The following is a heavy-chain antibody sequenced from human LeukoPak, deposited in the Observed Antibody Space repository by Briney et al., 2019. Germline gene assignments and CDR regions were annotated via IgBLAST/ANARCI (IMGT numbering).Heavy chain of an antibody. CDR3: ARDGGIAAAGSNYYYGMDV. D-gene: IGHD6-13*01. CDR1: GGSVSSGSYY. J-gene: IGHJ6*04. CDR2: IYYSGST. V-gene: IGHV4-61*01. Sequence: SETLSLTCTVSGGSVSSGSYYWSWIRQPPGQGLEWIGYIYYSGSTNYNPSLKSRVTISVDTSKNQFSLKLSSVTAADTAVYYCARDGGIAAAGSNYYYGMDVWGKGTTVTVSS.